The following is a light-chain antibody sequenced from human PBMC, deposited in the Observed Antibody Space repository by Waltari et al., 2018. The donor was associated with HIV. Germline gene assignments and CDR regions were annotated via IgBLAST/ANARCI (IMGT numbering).Light chain of an antibody. V-gene: IGLV2-11*01. J-gene: IGLJ1*01. CDR2: DVS. CDR3: CSYAGSYTNV. Sequence: QSALTQPRSVSGSTGQSVTISCTGTSSDVGGYNYVSWYQQHPGKAPKLMIYDVSKRPSGVPDRFSGSKSGNTASLTISGLQAEAEADYYCCSYAGSYTNVFGTGTKVTVL. CDR1: SSDVGGYNY.